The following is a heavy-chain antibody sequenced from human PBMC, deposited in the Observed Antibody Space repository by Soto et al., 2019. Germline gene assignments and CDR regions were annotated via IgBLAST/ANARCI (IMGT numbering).Heavy chain of an antibody. CDR3: AKDYSSSWYGRYYYGMDV. D-gene: IGHD6-13*01. CDR2: ISGGGGST. J-gene: IGHJ6*02. CDR1: GFTFSSYA. Sequence: RLSCAASGFTFSSYAMSWVRQAPGKGLEWVSAISGGGGSTYYADSVKGRFTISRDNSKNTLYLQMNSLRAEDTAVYYCAKDYSSSWYGRYYYGMDVWGQGTTVTVSS. V-gene: IGHV3-23*01.